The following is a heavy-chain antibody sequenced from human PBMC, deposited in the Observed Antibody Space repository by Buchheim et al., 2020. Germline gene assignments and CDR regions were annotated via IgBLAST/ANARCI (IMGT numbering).Heavy chain of an antibody. CDR2: ISGGGST. CDR3: AKDRWGTYDSSGYYFGVPDY. Sequence: EVQLLESGGGLVQPGGSLRLSCAASGFTFSSYAMSWVRQAPGKGLEWVSVISGGGSTYYADSVKGRFTISRDNSKNTLYLQMNSLRAEDTAVYYCAKDRWGTYDSSGYYFGVPDYWGQGTL. CDR1: GFTFSSYA. J-gene: IGHJ4*02. V-gene: IGHV3-23*01. D-gene: IGHD3-22*01.